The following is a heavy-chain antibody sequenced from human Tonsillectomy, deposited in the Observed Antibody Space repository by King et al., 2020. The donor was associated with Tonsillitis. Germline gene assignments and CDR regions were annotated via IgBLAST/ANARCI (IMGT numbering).Heavy chain of an antibody. CDR2: IYSGGSST. CDR1: GFTFSSYP. J-gene: IGHJ6*02. Sequence: VQLVESGGGLVQPGGSLRLSCAASGFTFSSYPMSWVRQAPGKGLEWVSVIYSGGSSTYYADSVKGRFTISRDNSKNTLYLQMNSLRAEDTAVYYCAKPTAAGTFYYYYGMDVWGQGTTVTVSS. V-gene: IGHV3-23*03. D-gene: IGHD6-13*01. CDR3: AKPTAAGTFYYYYGMDV.